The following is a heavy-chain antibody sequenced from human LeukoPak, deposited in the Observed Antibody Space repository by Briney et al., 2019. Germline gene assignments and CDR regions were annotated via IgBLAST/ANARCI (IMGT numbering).Heavy chain of an antibody. D-gene: IGHD2-15*01. CDR3: ARAEYCSGGYCYPIES. CDR2: ISNDGRKT. V-gene: IGHV3-30*04. J-gene: IGHJ4*02. Sequence: PGKSLRLSCVASGFNTYSMHWVRQAPGKGLEWVAIISNDGRKTSYTDSVKGRFTISRDNSNNTLYLQMISLRAEDTAVYYCARAEYCSGGYCYPIESGGQGTLVTVSS. CDR1: GFNTYS.